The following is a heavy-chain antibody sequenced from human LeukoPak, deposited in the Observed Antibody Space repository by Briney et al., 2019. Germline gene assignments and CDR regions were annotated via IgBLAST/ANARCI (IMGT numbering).Heavy chain of an antibody. V-gene: IGHV1-2*02. Sequence: GASVKVSCKASGYTFTSYGISWVRQAPGQGLEWMGWINPNSGGTNYAQKFQGRVTMTRDTSISTAYMELSRLRSDDTAVYYCARDRAPRHRYCSGGSCYYAYWGQGTLVTVSS. CDR1: GYTFTSYG. J-gene: IGHJ4*02. CDR2: INPNSGGT. CDR3: ARDRAPRHRYCSGGSCYYAY. D-gene: IGHD2-15*01.